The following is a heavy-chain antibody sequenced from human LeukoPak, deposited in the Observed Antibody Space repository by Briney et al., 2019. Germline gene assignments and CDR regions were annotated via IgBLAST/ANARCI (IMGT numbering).Heavy chain of an antibody. J-gene: IGHJ3*02. CDR1: GGSFSGYY. CDR3: ARDHLYSSSWLPDAFDI. Sequence: NPSETLSLTCAVYGGSFSGYYWSWIRQPPGKGLEWIGEINHSGSTNYNPSLKSRVTISVDTSKKQFSLKLSSVTAADTAVYYCARDHLYSSSWLPDAFDIWGQGTMVTVSS. V-gene: IGHV4-34*01. D-gene: IGHD6-13*01. CDR2: INHSGST.